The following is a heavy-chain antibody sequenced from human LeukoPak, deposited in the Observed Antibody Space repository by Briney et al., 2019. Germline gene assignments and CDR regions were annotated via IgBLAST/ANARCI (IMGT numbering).Heavy chain of an antibody. Sequence: GGSLRLSCAASGFTFSSYWMSWVRQAPGKGLEWVDNIKQDGSEKYYVDSVKGRFTISRDNAKNSLYLRMNSLRAEDTTVYYCATAVASSSGWYADYWGQGTLVTVSS. V-gene: IGHV3-7*01. CDR1: GFTFSSYW. D-gene: IGHD6-19*01. CDR2: IKQDGSEK. J-gene: IGHJ4*02. CDR3: ATAVASSSGWYADY.